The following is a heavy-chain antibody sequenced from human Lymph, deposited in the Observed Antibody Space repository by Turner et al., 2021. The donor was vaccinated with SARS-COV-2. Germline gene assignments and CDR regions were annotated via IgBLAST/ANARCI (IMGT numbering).Heavy chain of an antibody. CDR1: GGTFSSYA. V-gene: IGHV1-69*10. J-gene: IGHJ6*02. Sequence: QVQLVQSGAEVKKPGSSVKVSCKASGGTFSSYAISWVRQAPGQGLEWMGGIIPILGIANYAQRFQGRVTIPADKSTSTAYLGRSSRGAENTVDYCGAIIAAPGIGGVVFYYYYGMDVWGQGTTVTVSS. D-gene: IGHD6-13*01. CDR2: IIPILGIA. CDR3: AIIAAPGIGGVVFYYYYGMDV.